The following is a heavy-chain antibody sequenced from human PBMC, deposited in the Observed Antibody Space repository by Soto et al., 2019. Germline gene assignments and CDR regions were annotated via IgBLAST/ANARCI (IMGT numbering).Heavy chain of an antibody. CDR2: INPNSGGT. CDR1: GYTFTGYY. J-gene: IGHJ4*02. V-gene: IGHV1-2*04. D-gene: IGHD2-8*01. Sequence: GASVKVSCKASGYTFTGYYMHWVRQAPGQGLEWMGWINPNSGGTNYAQKFQGWVTMTRDTSISTAYMELSRLRSDDTAVYYCARDRTSYCTNGVCDNTDFDYWGQGTLVTVSS. CDR3: ARDRTSYCTNGVCDNTDFDY.